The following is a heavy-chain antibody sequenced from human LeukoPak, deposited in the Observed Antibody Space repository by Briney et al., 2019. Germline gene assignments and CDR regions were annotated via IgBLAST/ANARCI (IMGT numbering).Heavy chain of an antibody. V-gene: IGHV1-69*13. D-gene: IGHD3-22*01. CDR3: ARGTNYYDSSGYYRP. CDR1: GGTFSSYA. CDR2: IIPIFGTA. J-gene: IGHJ5*02. Sequence: ALVKVSCKSSGGTFSSYAISWVRQAPGQGLEWMGGIIPIFGTANYAQKFQGRVTITADESTSTAYMELSSLRSEDTAVYYCARGTNYYDSSGYYRPWGQGTLVTVSS.